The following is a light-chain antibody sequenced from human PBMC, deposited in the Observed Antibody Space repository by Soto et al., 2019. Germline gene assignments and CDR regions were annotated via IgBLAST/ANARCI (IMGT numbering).Light chain of an antibody. CDR2: AAS. V-gene: IGKV3-15*01. CDR1: QTVSRN. J-gene: IGKJ1*01. Sequence: EIVMTQSPATLSLSPGERATLSCRASQTVSRNLAWYQQKPGQAPRLLIFAASTGATGIPARFSGSGSGTEFTLTISSLQSEDSAVYYCHQYNNWPKTFGQGTKVDIK. CDR3: HQYNNWPKT.